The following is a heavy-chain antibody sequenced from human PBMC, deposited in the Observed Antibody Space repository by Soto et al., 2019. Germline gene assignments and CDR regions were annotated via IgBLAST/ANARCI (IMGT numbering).Heavy chain of an antibody. CDR3: AHRREPVAGNFRGFDY. Sequence: GPTLVNPTQTLTLTCTFSGFSLSTSGVGVGWIRQPPGKALEWLALIYWNDDKRYSPSLKSRLTITKDTSKNQVVLTMTNMDPVDTATYYCAHRREPVAGNFRGFDYWGQGTLVTVSS. V-gene: IGHV2-5*01. CDR2: IYWNDDK. J-gene: IGHJ4*02. CDR1: GFSLSTSGVG. D-gene: IGHD6-19*01.